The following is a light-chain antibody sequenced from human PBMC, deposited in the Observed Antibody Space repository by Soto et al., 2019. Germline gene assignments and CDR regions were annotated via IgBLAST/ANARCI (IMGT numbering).Light chain of an antibody. CDR1: KLGDKY. CDR3: QAWDSSTGV. Sequence: SYELTQPPSVSVYPGQTASITCSGDKLGDKYACWYQQKPGQSPVLVIYQDIKRPLGIPERFSGSNSGNTATLTISGTQAMDEADYYCQAWDSSTGVFGTGTKLTVL. J-gene: IGLJ1*01. CDR2: QDI. V-gene: IGLV3-1*01.